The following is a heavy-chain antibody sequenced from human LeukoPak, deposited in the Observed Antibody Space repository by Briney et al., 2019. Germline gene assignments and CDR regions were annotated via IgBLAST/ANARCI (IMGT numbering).Heavy chain of an antibody. D-gene: IGHD5-12*01. V-gene: IGHV5-51*01. Sequence: AASLQISCKGSGCSFTSYWIGWGRRMPGKRLEGMGSIYPGCVDTIYSPSFQGQVTISADKSISTAYLQWSSLKASDTAMYYCARLSRPRGYSGYDYDYWGQGTLVTVSS. CDR2: IYPGCVDT. CDR1: GCSFTSYW. CDR3: ARLSRPRGYSGYDYDY. J-gene: IGHJ4*02.